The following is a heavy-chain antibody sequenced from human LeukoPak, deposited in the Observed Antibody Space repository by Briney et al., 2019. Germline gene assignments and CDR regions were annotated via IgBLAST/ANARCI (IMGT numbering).Heavy chain of an antibody. CDR1: GFTSSSYG. J-gene: IGHJ4*02. D-gene: IGHD2-15*01. Sequence: PGRSLRLSCAASGFTSSSYGMHWVRQAPGKGLEWVAVIWYDGSNKYYADSVKGRFTISRDNSKNKMYLEVNSLRAEDTAVYYCARDSAALFDYWGQGTLVTVSS. CDR2: IWYDGSNK. CDR3: ARDSAALFDY. V-gene: IGHV3-33*01.